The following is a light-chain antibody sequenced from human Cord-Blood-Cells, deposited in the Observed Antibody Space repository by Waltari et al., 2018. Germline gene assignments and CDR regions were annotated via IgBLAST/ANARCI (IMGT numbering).Light chain of an antibody. V-gene: IGKV4-1*01. CDR3: QQYYSTPPT. CDR1: QSVLYSSNNKNY. Sequence: DIVMPQSPDSLAVSLGERATINCKSSQSVLYSSNNKNYLAWYQQKPGQPPKLLIYWASTRESGVPDRFSGSGSGTDFTLTISSLQAEDLAVYYCQQYYSTPPTFGQGTKVEIK. J-gene: IGKJ1*01. CDR2: WAS.